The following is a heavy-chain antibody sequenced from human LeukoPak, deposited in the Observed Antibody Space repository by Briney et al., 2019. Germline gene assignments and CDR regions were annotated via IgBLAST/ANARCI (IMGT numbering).Heavy chain of an antibody. CDR2: IYTSGST. J-gene: IGHJ4*02. V-gene: IGHV4-61*02. D-gene: IGHD3-22*01. CDR1: GGSISSGSYY. CDR3: ARVTTGGYYNY. Sequence: SETLSLTCTVSGGSISSGSYYWSWIRQPAGKGLEWIGRIYTSGSTNYNPSLKSRVTISLDTSENHFSLKLSSVTAADAAVYYCARVTTGGYYNYWGQGTLVTVSS.